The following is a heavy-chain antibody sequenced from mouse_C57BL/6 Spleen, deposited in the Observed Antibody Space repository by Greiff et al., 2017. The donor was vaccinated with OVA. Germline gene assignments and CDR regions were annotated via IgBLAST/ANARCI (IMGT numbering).Heavy chain of an antibody. CDR2: IDPSDSYT. Sequence: QVQLQQPGAELVMPGASVKLSCKASGYTFTSYWMHWVKQRPGQGLEWIGEIDPSDSYTNYNQKFKGKSTLTVDKSSSTAYMQLSSLTSEDSAVYYCARRDGPAWFDYWGQGTPVTVSA. CDR1: GYTFTSYW. V-gene: IGHV1-69*01. CDR3: ARRDGPAWFDY. J-gene: IGHJ3*01. D-gene: IGHD2-3*01.